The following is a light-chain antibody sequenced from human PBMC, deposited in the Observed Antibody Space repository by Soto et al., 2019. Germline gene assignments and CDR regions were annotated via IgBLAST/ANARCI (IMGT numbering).Light chain of an antibody. V-gene: IGKV1-5*01. CDR2: DAS. Sequence: DIQMTQSPSTLSGSVGDRFTITCRASQSISSWLAWYQQKPGKTPKLLIYDASSVESGVPSRFSGSGSGTEFTLTISSLQPDDLATYYCQQYNIYWTFGQGTKVDIK. CDR1: QSISSW. J-gene: IGKJ1*01. CDR3: QQYNIYWT.